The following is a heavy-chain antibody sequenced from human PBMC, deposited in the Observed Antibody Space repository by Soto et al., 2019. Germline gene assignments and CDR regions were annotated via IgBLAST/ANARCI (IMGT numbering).Heavy chain of an antibody. J-gene: IGHJ4*02. CDR3: ARDSSAVAGAFDY. Sequence: PGGSLRLSCAASGFTFSSYAMHWVRQAPGKGLEWVAVIPYDGSNKYYADSVKGRFTISRDNSKNTLYLQMNSLRAEDTAVYYCARDSSAVAGAFDYWGQGTLVTVSS. D-gene: IGHD6-19*01. CDR2: IPYDGSNK. CDR1: GFTFSSYA. V-gene: IGHV3-30-3*01.